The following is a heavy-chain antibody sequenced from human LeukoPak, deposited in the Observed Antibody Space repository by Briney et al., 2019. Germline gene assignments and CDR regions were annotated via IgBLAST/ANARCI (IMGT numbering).Heavy chain of an antibody. J-gene: IGHJ5*02. CDR2: ISSSSSSI. D-gene: IGHD3-22*01. Sequence: GGSLRLSCAASGFSFSSYSMNWVRQAPGKGLEWVSSISSSSSSIYYADSVKGRFTISRDNAKNSLYLQMNSLRAEDTAVYYCARHVITMIGVNWFDPWGQGTLVTVSS. CDR3: ARHVITMIGVNWFDP. CDR1: GFSFSSYS. V-gene: IGHV3-21*01.